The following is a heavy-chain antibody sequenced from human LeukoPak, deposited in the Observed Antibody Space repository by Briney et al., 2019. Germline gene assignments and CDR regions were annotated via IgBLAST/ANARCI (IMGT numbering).Heavy chain of an antibody. J-gene: IGHJ3*02. D-gene: IGHD6-19*01. CDR3: TRDLGYSSGWLDAFHI. Sequence: ASVKVSCKASGYTFTGYYMRWVRQAPGQGLEWMGWINPNSGGTNYAQKFQGRVTMTRDTSISTAYMELSRLRSDDTAVYYCTRDLGYSSGWLDAFHIWGQGTMVTVSS. CDR1: GYTFTGYY. V-gene: IGHV1-2*02. CDR2: INPNSGGT.